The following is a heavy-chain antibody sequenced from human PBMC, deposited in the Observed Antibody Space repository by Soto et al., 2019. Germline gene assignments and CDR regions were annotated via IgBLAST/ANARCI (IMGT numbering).Heavy chain of an antibody. CDR3: VKSRPGFDY. CDR1: GFTFSNFA. J-gene: IGHJ4*02. Sequence: GGSLRLSCAASGFTFSNFAMNWVRQTPGQGLEWVSSIGGGGVNTYYADSVKGRFTISRDNPKNTLFLQMNSLRAEDTAIYYCVKSRPGFDYWGQGTLVTVSS. D-gene: IGHD2-2*01. V-gene: IGHV3-23*01. CDR2: IGGGGVNT.